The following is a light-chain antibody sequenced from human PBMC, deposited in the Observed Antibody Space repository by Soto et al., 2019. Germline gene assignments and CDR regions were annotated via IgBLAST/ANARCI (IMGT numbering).Light chain of an antibody. CDR2: SDN. V-gene: IGLV1-44*01. Sequence: QSVLTQPPSASGTPGQRVTISCSGSSSNIGSNPVSWYQQLPGTAPKSLIYSDNQRPSWVPDRISGSRSGTSASLAISGLQSEDEAEYYCAAWDDSLRGRVFGGGTKLTVL. CDR1: SSNIGSNP. J-gene: IGLJ2*01. CDR3: AAWDDSLRGRV.